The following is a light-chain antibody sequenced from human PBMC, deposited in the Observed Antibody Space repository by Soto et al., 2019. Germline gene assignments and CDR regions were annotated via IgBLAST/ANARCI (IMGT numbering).Light chain of an antibody. V-gene: IGLV2-14*01. Sequence: QSALTQPASVSGSPGQSIAISCTGTFSDVGGYYFVAWYQQHPGKAPKVILYDVNNRPSGVSNRFFGSKSGNTASLTISGLQTEDEAHYYCGSYSTSGSVVFGGGTKVTVL. CDR1: FSDVGGYYF. CDR2: DVN. J-gene: IGLJ2*01. CDR3: GSYSTSGSVV.